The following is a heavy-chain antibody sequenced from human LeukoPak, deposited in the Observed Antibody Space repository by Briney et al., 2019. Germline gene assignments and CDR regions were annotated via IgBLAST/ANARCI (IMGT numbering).Heavy chain of an antibody. V-gene: IGHV7-4-1*02. D-gene: IGHD2-2*01. CDR1: GYTFTSYA. J-gene: IGHJ6*03. CDR3: ARDIVVVPAALYYYYMDV. CDR2: INTNTGNP. Sequence: ASVKVSCKASGYTFTSYAMNWVRQAPGQGLEWMGWINTNTGNPTYAQGFTGRFVFSLDTSVSTAYLQISSLKAEDTAVYYCARDIVVVPAALYYYYMDVWGKGTTVTVSS.